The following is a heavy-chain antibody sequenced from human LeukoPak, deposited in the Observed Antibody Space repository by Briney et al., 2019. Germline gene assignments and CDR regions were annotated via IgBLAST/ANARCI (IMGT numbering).Heavy chain of an antibody. CDR2: IYSGGST. V-gene: IGHV3-66*02. Sequence: PGGSLRLFCAASGFTVSSNYMSWDRQAPGKGLEWVSVIYSGGSTYYSDSVKGRFTISRDNSKNTLYLQMNSLRAEDTAVYYCAREAYDSNSLAFDIWGQGTMVTVSS. CDR3: AREAYDSNSLAFDI. J-gene: IGHJ3*02. D-gene: IGHD3-22*01. CDR1: GFTVSSNY.